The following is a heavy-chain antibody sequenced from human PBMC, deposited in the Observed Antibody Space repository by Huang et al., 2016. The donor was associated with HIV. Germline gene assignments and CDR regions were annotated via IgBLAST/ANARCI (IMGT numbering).Heavy chain of an antibody. D-gene: IGHD2-8*01. V-gene: IGHV1-2*02. Sequence: QMRLVQSGTEVKKPGASVKISCNASGFTFTAFYIHWVRQAPGQGLQLMGWINPKTGDAHYAQRFQGRITMTRNTSISTAYLDLSGLRSDDTAIYYCAKMGQRDPGCWGQGTLVPVSS. CDR1: GFTFTAFY. CDR2: INPKTGDA. CDR3: AKMGQRDPGC. J-gene: IGHJ4*02.